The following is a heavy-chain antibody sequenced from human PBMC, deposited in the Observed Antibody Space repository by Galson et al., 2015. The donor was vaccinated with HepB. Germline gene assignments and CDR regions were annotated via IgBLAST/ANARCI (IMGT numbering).Heavy chain of an antibody. J-gene: IGHJ1*01. V-gene: IGHV1-69*02. CDR1: GGTFSSYT. CDR2: IIPILGIA. CDR3: ARGGGPQYFQH. Sequence: SVKVSCKASGGTFSSYTISWVRQAPGQGLEWMGRIIPILGIANYAQKFQGRVTITADKSTSTAYMELSSLRSGDTAVYYCARGGGPQYFQHWGQGTLVTVSS. D-gene: IGHD2-15*01.